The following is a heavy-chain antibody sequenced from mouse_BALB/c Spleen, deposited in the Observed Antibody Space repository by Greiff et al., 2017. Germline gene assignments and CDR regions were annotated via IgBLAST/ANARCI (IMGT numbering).Heavy chain of an antibody. CDR2: ISYDGSN. J-gene: IGHJ2*01. D-gene: IGHD2-1*01. Sequence: DVQLQESGPGLVKPSQSLSLTCSVTGYSITSGYYWNWIRQFPGNKLEWMGYISYDGSNNYNPSLKNRISITRDTSKNQFFLKLNSVTTEDTATYYCASLYYGSYFDYWGQGTTLTVSS. CDR1: GYSITSGYY. V-gene: IGHV3-6*02. CDR3: ASLYYGSYFDY.